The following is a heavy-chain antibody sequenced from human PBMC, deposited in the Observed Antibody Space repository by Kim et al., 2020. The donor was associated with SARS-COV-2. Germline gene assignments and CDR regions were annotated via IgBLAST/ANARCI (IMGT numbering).Heavy chain of an antibody. D-gene: IGHD3-3*01. V-gene: IGHV3-11*03. J-gene: IGHJ5*02. CDR3: ASAYYDFWSGFGEGLWFDP. Sequence: RFTISRDNAKNSLYLQMNSLRAEDTAVYYCASAYYDFWSGFGEGLWFDPWGQGTLVTVSS.